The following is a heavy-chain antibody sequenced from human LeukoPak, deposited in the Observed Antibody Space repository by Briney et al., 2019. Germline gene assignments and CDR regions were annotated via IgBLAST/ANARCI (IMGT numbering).Heavy chain of an antibody. J-gene: IGHJ5*02. CDR1: GGSISSINW. V-gene: IGHV4-39*01. CDR3: ARHYGP. CDR2: IYDSGST. Sequence: PSDTLSLTCAVSGGSISSINWWSWVRQPPGKGLEWIGSIYDSGSTYYNPSLKSRVTISVDTSKNQFSLKLNSVTAADTAVYYCARHYGPWGQGTLVTVSS. D-gene: IGHD3-10*01.